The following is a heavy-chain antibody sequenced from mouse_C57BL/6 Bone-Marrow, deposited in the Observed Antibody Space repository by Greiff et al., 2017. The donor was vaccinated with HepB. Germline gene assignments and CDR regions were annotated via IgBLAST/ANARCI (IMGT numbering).Heavy chain of an antibody. J-gene: IGHJ2*01. CDR2: FYPGSGSI. V-gene: IGHV1-62-2*01. Sequence: QVQLKESGAELVKPGASVKLSCKASGYTFTEYSIHWVKQRPGQGLEWIGWFYPGSGSIKYNEKFKVKATLTADKSSSTVYMEISRLTSEDSAVYFCARHEGKDYCYYFDYWGQGTTLTVSS. D-gene: IGHD1-1*01. CDR1: GYTFTEYS. CDR3: ARHEGKDYCYYFDY.